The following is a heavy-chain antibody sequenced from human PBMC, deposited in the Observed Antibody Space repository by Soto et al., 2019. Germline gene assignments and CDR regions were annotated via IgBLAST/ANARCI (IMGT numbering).Heavy chain of an antibody. D-gene: IGHD2-2*01. CDR1: GGTFSSYA. CDR2: IIPIFGTA. Sequence: QVQLVQSGAEVKKPGSSVKVSCKASGGTFSSYAISWVRQAPGQGLVWMGGIIPIFGTANYAQKFQGRVTITADESTSTAYMELSSLRSEDTAVYYCAREPYCSSTSCYGDYYYGMDVWGQGTTVTVSS. V-gene: IGHV1-69*01. J-gene: IGHJ6*02. CDR3: AREPYCSSTSCYGDYYYGMDV.